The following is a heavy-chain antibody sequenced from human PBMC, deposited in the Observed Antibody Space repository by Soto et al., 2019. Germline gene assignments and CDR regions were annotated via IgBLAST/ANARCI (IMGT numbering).Heavy chain of an antibody. V-gene: IGHV3-73*01. Sequence: GGSPRLSCAASGLPFSDSTIHWVRQDSGKGLEWVGRIRSKGNAYATVEAASVRGRFTISRDDSMNTAYLQMNSLRAEDTAVYYCAREIYDDYDSSGFDHWGQGTLVTVSS. CDR3: AREIYDDYDSSGFDH. D-gene: IGHD3-22*01. J-gene: IGHJ4*02. CDR2: IRSKGNAYAT. CDR1: GLPFSDST.